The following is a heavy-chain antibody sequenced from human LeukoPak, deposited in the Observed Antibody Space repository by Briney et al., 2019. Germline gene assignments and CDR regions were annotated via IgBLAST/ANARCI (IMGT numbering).Heavy chain of an antibody. Sequence: ASVKVSCKASGYIFTTCAMHWVRQAPGQSLEWMGWINAGNGNTKYSQKFQGRVTITRDTSANIAYMELSSLRSEDTAVYYCATTVSAGTYRYFQHWGQGPLVTVSS. CDR2: INAGNGNT. CDR3: ATTVSAGTYRYFQH. V-gene: IGHV1-3*01. J-gene: IGHJ1*01. CDR1: GYIFTTCA. D-gene: IGHD6-13*01.